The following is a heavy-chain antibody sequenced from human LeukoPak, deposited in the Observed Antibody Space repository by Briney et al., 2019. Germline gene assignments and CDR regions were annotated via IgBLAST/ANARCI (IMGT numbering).Heavy chain of an antibody. J-gene: IGHJ6*02. CDR3: ARGMAVSGTHYYYFYAMDV. CDR2: IHHSGSPT. CDR1: GGSISSQY. Sequence: SETLSLTCTVSGGSISSQYWGWIRQPPGKGLEWLGYIHHSGSPTNYNPSLKNRVTISVDTSKNQFSLKLNSVTAADTAMYYCARGMAVSGTHYYYFYAMDVWGQGTTVTVSS. D-gene: IGHD6-19*01. V-gene: IGHV4-59*11.